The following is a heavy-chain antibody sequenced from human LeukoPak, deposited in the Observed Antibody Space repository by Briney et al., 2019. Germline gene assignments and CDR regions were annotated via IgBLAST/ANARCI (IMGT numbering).Heavy chain of an antibody. CDR3: ARNMVRPGVRGVMGFDY. V-gene: IGHV1-24*01. J-gene: IGHJ4*02. CDR1: GYTLTELS. CDR2: FDPEDGET. D-gene: IGHD3-10*01. Sequence: ASVKVSCTVSGYTLTELSMHWVRQAPGKGLEWMGGFDPEDGETIYAQKFQGRVTMTEDTSTDTAYMELSSLRSEDTAVYYCARNMVRPGVRGVMGFDYWGQGTLVTVSS.